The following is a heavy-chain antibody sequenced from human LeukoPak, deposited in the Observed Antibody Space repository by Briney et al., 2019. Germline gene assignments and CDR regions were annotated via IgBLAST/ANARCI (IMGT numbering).Heavy chain of an antibody. V-gene: IGHV4-34*01. CDR3: ARGATNFWSGYYSPHFDY. D-gene: IGHD3-3*01. CDR2: INHSGST. CDR1: GFTFSSYA. J-gene: IGHJ4*02. Sequence: GSLRLSCAASGFTFSSYAMSWVRQAPGKGLEWIGEINHSGSTNYNPSLKSRVTISVDTSKNQFSLKLSSVTAADTAVYYCARGATNFWSGYYSPHFDYWGQGTLVTVSS.